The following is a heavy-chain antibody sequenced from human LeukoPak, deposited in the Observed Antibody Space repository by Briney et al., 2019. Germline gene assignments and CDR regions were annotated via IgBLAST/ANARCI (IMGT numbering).Heavy chain of an antibody. D-gene: IGHD1-14*01. V-gene: IGHV5-51*01. CDR3: ARHRATGTWSDFDY. CDR1: GYPFTHNS. J-gene: IGHJ4*02. Sequence: GESLKISCKVSGYPFTHNSIGWVRQKPGRGLEWLGVIFPADSNTAYNSSFRGQVTISVDKSIDTAYLQWGSLKASDSAIYYCARHRATGTWSDFDYWGQGTVVTVSS. CDR2: IFPADSNT.